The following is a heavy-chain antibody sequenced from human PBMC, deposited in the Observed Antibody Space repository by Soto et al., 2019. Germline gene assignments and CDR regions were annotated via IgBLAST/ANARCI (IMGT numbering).Heavy chain of an antibody. CDR2: ISSSGDYL. CDR3: VRGVADEDGAAATWFFFEN. D-gene: IGHD6-25*01. V-gene: IGHV3-21*01. Sequence: TGGSLRLSCAASGFTFRRNNMNWVRQAPGKGLEWVASISSSGDYLYYADSVKGRFIISRDNFQNSLFLQMNNLRADDKAVYYCVRGVADEDGAAATWFFFENWGQGT. J-gene: IGHJ4*02. CDR1: GFTFRRNN.